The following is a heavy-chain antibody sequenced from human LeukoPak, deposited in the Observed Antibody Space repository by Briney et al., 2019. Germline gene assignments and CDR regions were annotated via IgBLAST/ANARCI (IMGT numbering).Heavy chain of an antibody. V-gene: IGHV3-21*01. CDR3: ARDVDRLAGEDY. CDR2: SSSSGNI. CDR1: GFIFSKYN. J-gene: IGHJ4*02. D-gene: IGHD3-16*01. Sequence: GGSLRLSCAASGFIFSKYNMNWVRQAPGKGLGWVSSSSSSGNIQYADSVKGRFTISRDNAKNSLYLQMDSLRAEDTAVYYCARDVDRLAGEDYWGQGTLVTVSS.